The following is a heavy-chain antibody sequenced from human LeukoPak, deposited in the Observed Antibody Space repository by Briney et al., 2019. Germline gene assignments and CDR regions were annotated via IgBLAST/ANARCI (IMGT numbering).Heavy chain of an antibody. CDR2: IYTSGST. CDR3: ARRRYGYLDY. D-gene: IGHD5-18*01. J-gene: IGHJ4*02. Sequence: SETLSLTCTVSGGSISSGSYYWSWIRQPAGKGLEWIGRIYTSGSTNYNPSLKSRVTISVDTSKNQFSLKLSSVAAADTAVYYCARRRYGYLDYWGQGTLVTVSS. V-gene: IGHV4-61*02. CDR1: GGSISSGSYY.